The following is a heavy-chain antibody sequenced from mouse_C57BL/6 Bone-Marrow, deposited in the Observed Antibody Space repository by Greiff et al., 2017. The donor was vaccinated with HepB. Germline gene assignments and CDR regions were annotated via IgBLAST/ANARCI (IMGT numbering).Heavy chain of an antibody. J-gene: IGHJ4*01. CDR3: TRCYYYGSSLPYAMDY. D-gene: IGHD1-1*01. Sequence: QVQLKQSGAELVRPGASVTLSCKASGYTFTDYEMHWVKQTPVHGLEWIGAIDPETGGTAYNQKFKGKAILTADKSSSTAYMELRSLTSEDSAVYYCTRCYYYGSSLPYAMDYWGQGTSVTVSS. CDR1: GYTFTDYE. CDR2: IDPETGGT. V-gene: IGHV1-15*01.